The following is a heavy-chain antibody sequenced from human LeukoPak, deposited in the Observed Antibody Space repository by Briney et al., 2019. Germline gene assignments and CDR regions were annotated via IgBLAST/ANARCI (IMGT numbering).Heavy chain of an antibody. CDR2: ILPYSGNT. D-gene: IGHD3-16*01. CDR3: AKDRRGSRNSLDV. CDR1: GYTFSTYG. Sequence: ASVKLSCKASGYTFSTYGISWVRQAPGQGLEWMGWILPYSGNTNYAQKLQGRVSVTTDTSTTTAYMELRSLTSDDTAVYYCAKDRRGSRNSLDVWGQGTTITVSS. V-gene: IGHV1-18*01. J-gene: IGHJ6*02.